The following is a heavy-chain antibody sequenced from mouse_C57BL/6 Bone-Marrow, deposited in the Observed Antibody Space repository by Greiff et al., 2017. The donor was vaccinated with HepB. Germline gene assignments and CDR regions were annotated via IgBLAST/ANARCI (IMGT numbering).Heavy chain of an antibody. D-gene: IGHD1-1*01. CDR2: IWTGGGT. J-gene: IGHJ1*03. CDR1: GFSLTSYA. V-gene: IGHV2-9-1*01. CDR3: ARNRDYYGSSYWYFDV. Sequence: LQESGPGLVAPSQSLSITCTVSGFSLTSYAISWVRQPPGKGLEWLGVIWTGGGTNYNSALKSRLSISKDNSKSQVFLKMNSLQTDDTARYYCARNRDYYGSSYWYFDVWGTGTTVTVSS.